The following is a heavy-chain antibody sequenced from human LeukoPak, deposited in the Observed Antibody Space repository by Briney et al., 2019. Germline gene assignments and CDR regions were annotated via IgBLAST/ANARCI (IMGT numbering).Heavy chain of an antibody. Sequence: ASVKVSCKASGGTFSSYAISWVRQAPGQGLEWMGGIIPIFGTANYAQKLQGRVTMTTDTSTSTAYMELRSLRSDDTAVYYCARGGIVAGTSTYFDYWGQGTLVTVSS. D-gene: IGHD6-19*01. CDR3: ARGGIVAGTSTYFDY. CDR2: IIPIFGTA. V-gene: IGHV1-69*05. CDR1: GGTFSSYA. J-gene: IGHJ4*02.